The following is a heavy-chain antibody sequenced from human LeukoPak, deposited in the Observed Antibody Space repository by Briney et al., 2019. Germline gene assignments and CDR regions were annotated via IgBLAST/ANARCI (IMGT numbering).Heavy chain of an antibody. Sequence: PGRSLRLSCAASGFTFSTYAIHWVRQAPGKGLEWVAVILYDGSNKYYADSVKGRFTLSRDNSKNTLYLQMNSLSAEDTAVYYCAKSRGYYYEKSGPADYWGQGTLVTVSS. V-gene: IGHV3-30-3*02. J-gene: IGHJ4*02. D-gene: IGHD3-22*01. CDR3: AKSRGYYYEKSGPADY. CDR1: GFTFSTYA. CDR2: ILYDGSNK.